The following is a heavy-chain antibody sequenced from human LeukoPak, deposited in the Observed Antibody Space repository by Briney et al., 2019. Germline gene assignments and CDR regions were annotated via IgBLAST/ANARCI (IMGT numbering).Heavy chain of an antibody. D-gene: IGHD6-19*01. CDR3: ARAERYSSGGYESLQLNYFDY. CDR1: GYTFTGYY. V-gene: IGHV1-2*02. CDR2: INPNSGGT. Sequence: GASVTVSCKASGYTFTGYYMHWVRQAPGQGLEWMGWINPNSGGTNYAQKFQGRVTMTRDTSISTAYMELSRLRSDDTAVYYCARAERYSSGGYESLQLNYFDYWGQGTLVTVSS. J-gene: IGHJ4*02.